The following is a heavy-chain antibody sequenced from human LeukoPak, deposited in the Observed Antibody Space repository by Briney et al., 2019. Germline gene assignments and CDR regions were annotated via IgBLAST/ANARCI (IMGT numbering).Heavy chain of an antibody. CDR3: ASYYDDYTLGYYYYYMDV. Sequence: SVKVSCKASGGTFSSYTISWVRQAPGQGLEWMGRIIPILGIANYAQKFQGRVTITADKSTSTAYMELSSLRSEDTAVYYCASYYDDYTLGYYYYYMDVWGKGTTVTVSS. CDR1: GGTFSSYT. J-gene: IGHJ6*03. CDR2: IIPILGIA. D-gene: IGHD4-17*01. V-gene: IGHV1-69*02.